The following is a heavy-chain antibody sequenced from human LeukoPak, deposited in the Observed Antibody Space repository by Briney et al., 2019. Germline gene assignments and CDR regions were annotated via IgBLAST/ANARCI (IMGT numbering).Heavy chain of an antibody. Sequence: ASVKVSCKASGYTFTSYDINWVRQATGQGLEWMGWMNPNSGNTGYAQKFQGRVTITRNTPISTAYMELSSLRSEDTAVYYCARIYWNYVYYYYYMDVWGKGTTVTVSS. CDR1: GYTFTSYD. CDR3: ARIYWNYVYYYYYMDV. D-gene: IGHD1-7*01. CDR2: MNPNSGNT. J-gene: IGHJ6*03. V-gene: IGHV1-8*03.